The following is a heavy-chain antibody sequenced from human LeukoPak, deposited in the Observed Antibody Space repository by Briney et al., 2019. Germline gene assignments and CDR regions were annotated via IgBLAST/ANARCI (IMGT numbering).Heavy chain of an antibody. CDR2: MRYDGSKE. CDR3: ATAPHPYYDILTFLEY. D-gene: IGHD3-9*01. J-gene: IGHJ4*02. V-gene: IGHV3-30*02. Sequence: TGGSLRLSCAVSEFTFRTYGMHWVRQAPGKGLEWVAFMRYDGSKENYGDSVKGRFTISRDNSKNMLYLQMNSLRAEDTAVYYCATAPHPYYDILTFLEYWGQGTLVTVSS. CDR1: EFTFRTYG.